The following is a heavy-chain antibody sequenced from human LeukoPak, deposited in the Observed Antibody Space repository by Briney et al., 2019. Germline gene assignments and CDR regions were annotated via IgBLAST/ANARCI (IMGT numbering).Heavy chain of an antibody. V-gene: IGHV3-33*01. J-gene: IGHJ4*02. CDR3: AGHGISVNDY. D-gene: IGHD6-25*01. CDR2: IWYDGSNK. Sequence: GRSLRLSCAASGFTFSSYGMHWVRQAPGKGLEWVAVIWYDGSNKYYADSVKSRFTISRDNSKNTLYLQMNSLRAEDTAVYYCAGHGISVNDYWGQGTLVTVSS. CDR1: GFTFSSYG.